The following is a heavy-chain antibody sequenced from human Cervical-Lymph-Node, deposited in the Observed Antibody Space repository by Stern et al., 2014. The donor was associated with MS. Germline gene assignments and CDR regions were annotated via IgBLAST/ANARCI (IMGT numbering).Heavy chain of an antibody. V-gene: IGHV1-46*01. J-gene: IGHJ4*02. CDR1: GYSFTSYF. CDR3: ARDEGADY. CDR2: INHSAGNT. Sequence: VQLVQSGAEVKKPGASVKVSCMASGYSFTSYFIHWVRQAPGQGPEFMGIINHSAGNTNYAQKFQCRVVMTSDTSTGTVYMELSSLRAEDTAVYYGARDEGADYWGQGTLVTVSS.